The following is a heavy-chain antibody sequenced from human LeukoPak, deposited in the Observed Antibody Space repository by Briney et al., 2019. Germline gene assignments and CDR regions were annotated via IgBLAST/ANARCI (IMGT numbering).Heavy chain of an antibody. D-gene: IGHD3-10*01. CDR3: ARAYPMVRGVPAYYYYYYMDV. CDR1: GFTFSSYA. J-gene: IGHJ6*03. V-gene: IGHV3-30*01. CDR2: ISYDGSNK. Sequence: GRSLRLSCAASGFTFSSYAVHWVRQAPGKGLEWVAVISYDGSNKYYADSVKGRFTISRDNSKNTLSLQMNSLRAEDTAVYYCARAYPMVRGVPAYYYYYYMDVWGKGTTVTVSS.